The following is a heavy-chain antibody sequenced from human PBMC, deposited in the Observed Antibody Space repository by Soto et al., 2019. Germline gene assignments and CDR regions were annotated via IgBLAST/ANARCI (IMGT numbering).Heavy chain of an antibody. D-gene: IGHD2-15*01. J-gene: IGHJ6*02. CDR1: GFTFSSYG. V-gene: IGHV3-30*18. CDR2: ISYDGSNK. Sequence: PGGSLRLSCAASGFTFSSYGMHWVRQAPGKGLEWVAVISYDGSNKYYADSVKGRFTISRDNPKNTLYLQMNSLRAEDTAVYYCAKDSMLVVAASPYGMDVWGQGTTVTVSS. CDR3: AKDSMLVVAASPYGMDV.